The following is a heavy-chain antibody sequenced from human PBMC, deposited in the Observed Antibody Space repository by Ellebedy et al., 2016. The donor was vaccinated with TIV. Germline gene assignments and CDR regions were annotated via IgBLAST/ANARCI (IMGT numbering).Heavy chain of an antibody. CDR2: TYYRSKWFN. D-gene: IGHD1-26*01. CDR1: GDSVSTNSVA. Sequence: SQTLSLTCAISGDSVSTNSVAWNWIRQSPSRGLEWLGRTYYRSKWFNDYAVSVKSRITINPDTSKNQFSLQLNSMSPEETAVYYCARGSALGGIDYWGQGTLVTVSS. J-gene: IGHJ4*02. V-gene: IGHV6-1*01. CDR3: ARGSALGGIDY.